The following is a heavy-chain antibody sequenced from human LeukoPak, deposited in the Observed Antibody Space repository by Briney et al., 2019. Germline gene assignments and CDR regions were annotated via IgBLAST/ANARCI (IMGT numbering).Heavy chain of an antibody. CDR2: IKSKTDGGTT. CDR3: ARGYCSGGSCYQSSRYYYYYYMDV. Sequence: PGGSLRLSCAASGFTFSNAWMSWVRQAPGKGLEWVGRIKSKTDGGTTDYAAPVKGRFTISRDDSKNTLYLQMNSLRAEDTAVYYCARGYCSGGSCYQSSRYYYYYYMDVWGKGTTVTISS. J-gene: IGHJ6*03. CDR1: GFTFSNAW. D-gene: IGHD2-15*01. V-gene: IGHV3-15*01.